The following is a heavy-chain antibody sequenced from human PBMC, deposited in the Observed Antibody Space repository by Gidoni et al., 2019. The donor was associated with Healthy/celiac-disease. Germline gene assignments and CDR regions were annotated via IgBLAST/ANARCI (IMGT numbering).Heavy chain of an antibody. V-gene: IGHV3-21*01. CDR2: ISSSSSYI. CDR3: ARDELRDGYNYDY. J-gene: IGHJ4*02. D-gene: IGHD5-12*01. Sequence: EVQLVESGGGLVKPGGSLRLSCAASGFPFSSYSMNWVRQAPGKGLEWVSSISSSSSYIYYADSVKGRFTISRDNAKNSLYLQMNSLRAEDTAVYYCARDELRDGYNYDYWGQGTLVTVSS. CDR1: GFPFSSYS.